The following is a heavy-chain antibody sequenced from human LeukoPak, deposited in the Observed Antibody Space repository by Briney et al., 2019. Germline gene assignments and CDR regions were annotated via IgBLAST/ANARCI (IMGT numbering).Heavy chain of an antibody. D-gene: IGHD6-19*01. CDR2: ITANGDAT. CDR1: GFIFRSYA. J-gene: IGHJ4*02. V-gene: IGHV3-23*01. CDR3: AKGPIAVAGTWYFDS. Sequence: GGSLRLSCVGSGFIFRSYAVTWVRQAPGKGLEWVSSITANGDATYYADSVKGRFTISRDNTKNSLSLQMNSLRAEDTALYYCAKGPIAVAGTWYFDSWGQGTLVIVSS.